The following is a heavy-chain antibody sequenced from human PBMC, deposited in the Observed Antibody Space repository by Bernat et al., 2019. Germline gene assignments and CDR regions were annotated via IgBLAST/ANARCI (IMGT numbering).Heavy chain of an antibody. CDR3: AGLGVRWSIDY. J-gene: IGHJ4*02. Sequence: QVQLAESGGGVVQPGRSLRLSCAASGFTFSSYGMHWVRQAPGKGLEWVAVIWYDGSNKYYADAVKGRFIISRDNSKNTVFLQMSSLRAEDTAVYYCAGLGVRWSIDYWGQGTLVTVSS. V-gene: IGHV3-33*01. D-gene: IGHD2-8*02. CDR1: GFTFSSYG. CDR2: IWYDGSNK.